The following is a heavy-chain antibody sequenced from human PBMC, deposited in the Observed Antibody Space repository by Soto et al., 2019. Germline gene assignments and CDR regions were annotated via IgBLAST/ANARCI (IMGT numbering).Heavy chain of an antibody. J-gene: IGHJ5*02. CDR3: AIEDSGLVGAARPGGFDT. CDR1: GFTFSSYA. Sequence: GGSLRLSCAASGFTFSSYAMHWVRQAPGKGLEWVAVISCDGSDKYYADSVKGRFTISRDNSKSKLYLQMNSLRAEDPAVYYCAIEDSGLVGAARPGGFDTWGQGTMVTVSS. CDR2: ISCDGSDK. D-gene: IGHD2-8*02. V-gene: IGHV3-30*04.